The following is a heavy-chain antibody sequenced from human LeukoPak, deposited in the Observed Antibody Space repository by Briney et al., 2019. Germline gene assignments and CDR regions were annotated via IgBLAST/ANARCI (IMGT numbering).Heavy chain of an antibody. Sequence: GESLKISCKGSGYIFTTYWIGWVRQMPGKGLEWMGIIYPIDSDTKYSPSFQGQVTISVDKSINTAYLQWSSLKASDTAMYYCARAGNPYYYYGMDVWGQGTTVTVSS. J-gene: IGHJ6*02. CDR2: IYPIDSDT. CDR3: ARAGNPYYYYGMDV. D-gene: IGHD4-23*01. V-gene: IGHV5-51*01. CDR1: GYIFTTYW.